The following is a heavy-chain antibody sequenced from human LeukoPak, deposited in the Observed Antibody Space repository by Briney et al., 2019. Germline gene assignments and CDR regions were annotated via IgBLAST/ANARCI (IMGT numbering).Heavy chain of an antibody. D-gene: IGHD5-12*01. CDR3: ARDLRGFIDY. J-gene: IGHJ4*02. Sequence: GGSLRLSCAASGFTVSSSYMTWVRQAPGKGLEWVPVIYTGGSTYYSDSVKGRFTISRDNSKNTLYLQMNSLRAEDTAVYYCARDLRGFIDYWGQGTLVTVSS. V-gene: IGHV3-53*01. CDR2: IYTGGST. CDR1: GFTVSSSY.